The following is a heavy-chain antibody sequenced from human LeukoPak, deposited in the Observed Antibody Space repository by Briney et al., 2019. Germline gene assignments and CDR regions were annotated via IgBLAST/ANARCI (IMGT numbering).Heavy chain of an antibody. J-gene: IGHJ4*02. CDR2: IYYSGST. CDR3: AREDREDYYDSSGIDY. CDR1: GGSISSGGYY. D-gene: IGHD3-22*01. V-gene: IGHV4-31*03. Sequence: PSETLSLTCTVSGGSISSGGYYWSWIRQHPGKGLEWIGYIYYSGSTYYNPSLKSRVTISVDTSKNQFSLKLSSVTAADTAVYYCAREDREDYYDSSGIDYWGQGTQVTVSS.